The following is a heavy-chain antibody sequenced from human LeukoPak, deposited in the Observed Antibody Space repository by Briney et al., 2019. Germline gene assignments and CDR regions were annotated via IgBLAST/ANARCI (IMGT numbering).Heavy chain of an antibody. CDR1: GGSISSYY. CDR3: ASTYYDFWSGYPYGDY. CDR2: IYYSGST. V-gene: IGHV4-59*01. Sequence: PSETLSLTCTVSGGSISSYYWSWIRQPPGKGLEWIGYIYYSGSTNYNPSLKSRVTISVDTSKNQFSLKLSSVTAADTAVYYCASTYYDFWSGYPYGDYWGQGTLVTVSS. J-gene: IGHJ4*02. D-gene: IGHD3-3*01.